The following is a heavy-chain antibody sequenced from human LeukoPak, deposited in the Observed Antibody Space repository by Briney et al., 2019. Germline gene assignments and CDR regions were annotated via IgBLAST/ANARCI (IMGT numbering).Heavy chain of an antibody. CDR1: GGSISSSSYY. V-gene: IGHV4-39*01. J-gene: IGHJ4*02. Sequence: PSETLSLTCTVSGGSISSSSYYWGWIRQPPGKGLEWIGSIYYSGSTYYNPSLKSRVTISVDTSKNQFSPKLSSVTAADTAVYYCARKNRIVGATTFYYWGQGTLVTVSS. D-gene: IGHD1-26*01. CDR3: ARKNRIVGATTFYY. CDR2: IYYSGST.